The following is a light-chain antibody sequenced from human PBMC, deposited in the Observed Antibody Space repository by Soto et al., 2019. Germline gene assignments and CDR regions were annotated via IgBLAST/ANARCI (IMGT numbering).Light chain of an antibody. CDR1: SSDVGGYNS. Sequence: QSVLTQPASVSGSPGQSITIPCTGTSSDVGGYNSVSWYQQHPGKAPKLMIYDVSNRPSGVSNRFSGSKSVNTASLTISGLPAEDEADYSCSSYTSSSTVVFGGGTKLTVL. CDR2: DVS. V-gene: IGLV2-14*01. J-gene: IGLJ2*01. CDR3: SSYTSSSTVV.